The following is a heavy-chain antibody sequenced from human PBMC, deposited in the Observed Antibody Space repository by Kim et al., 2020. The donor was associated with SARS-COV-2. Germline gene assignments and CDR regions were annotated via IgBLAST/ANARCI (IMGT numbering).Heavy chain of an antibody. D-gene: IGHD2-2*01. J-gene: IGHJ4*02. V-gene: IGHV3-23*01. Sequence: GGSLRLSCVASGFTFSNYAMSWVRQAPGKGLEWVSDISVSGDNRYYADSVRGRFTISRDNSKNTLYLQMNRLRAEDTAVYYCAKAPQLYYFEYWGQGTL. CDR2: ISVSGDNR. CDR1: GFTFSNYA. CDR3: AKAPQLYYFEY.